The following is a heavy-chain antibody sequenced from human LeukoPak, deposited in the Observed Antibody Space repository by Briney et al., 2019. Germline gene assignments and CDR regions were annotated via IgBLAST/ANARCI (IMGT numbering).Heavy chain of an antibody. CDR2: IRSKAYGGTT. V-gene: IGHV3-49*03. J-gene: IGHJ3*02. Sequence: GGSLRLSCTASGFTFGDYAMSWFRQAPGKGLEWVGFIRSKAYGGTTEYAASVKGRFTISRDDSKSIAYLQMNSLKTEDTAVYYCTRDPTRVGYCSGGSCYFENAFDIWGQGTMVTVSS. D-gene: IGHD2-15*01. CDR3: TRDPTRVGYCSGGSCYFENAFDI. CDR1: GFTFGDYA.